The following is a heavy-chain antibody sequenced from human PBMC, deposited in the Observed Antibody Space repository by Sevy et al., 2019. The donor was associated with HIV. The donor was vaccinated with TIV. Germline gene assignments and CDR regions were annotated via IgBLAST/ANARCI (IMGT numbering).Heavy chain of an antibody. CDR1: GFIFSKSW. Sequence: GGFLRLSCAASGFIFSKSWMAWVRQAPGKGLEWVASLNDDAKERYYVDSVKGPFTIARDNARNSLSLQMKSLTADDTAVYYCARDAGFHKFDDWGQGALVTDPS. CDR3: ARDAGFHKFDD. D-gene: IGHD2-21*01. V-gene: IGHV3-7*01. J-gene: IGHJ4*02. CDR2: LNDDAKER.